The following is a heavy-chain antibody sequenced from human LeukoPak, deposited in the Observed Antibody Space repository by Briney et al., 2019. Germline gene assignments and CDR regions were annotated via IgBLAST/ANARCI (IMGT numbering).Heavy chain of an antibody. V-gene: IGHV1-8*03. CDR1: GYSFTGYY. CDR2: MYPNDGNT. J-gene: IGHJ4*02. D-gene: IGHD5/OR15-5a*01. CDR3: ARDGVSPMVEFDY. Sequence: ASVKVSCKASGYSFTGYYMYWVRQAPGQRLEWMGWMYPNDGNTGYAQRFQGRLTITRNTSISTAYMELSSLRSDDTAVYYCARDGVSPMVEFDYWGQGTLVTVSS.